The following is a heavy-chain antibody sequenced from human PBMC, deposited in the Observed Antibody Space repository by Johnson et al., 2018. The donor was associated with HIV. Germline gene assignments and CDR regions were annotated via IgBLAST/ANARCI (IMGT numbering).Heavy chain of an antibody. D-gene: IGHD7-27*01. CDR3: ARRTVSELGDAFDI. Sequence: VQLVESGGGVVRPGGSLRLSCAASGFTFDDYGMSWVRQAPGKGLEWVSGINWNGGSTGYADSVKGRFTISRDNAKNSLYLQMNSLRADDIAVYYCARRTVSELGDAFDIWGQGTMVTVSS. J-gene: IGHJ3*02. CDR2: INWNGGST. CDR1: GFTFDDYG. V-gene: IGHV3-20*04.